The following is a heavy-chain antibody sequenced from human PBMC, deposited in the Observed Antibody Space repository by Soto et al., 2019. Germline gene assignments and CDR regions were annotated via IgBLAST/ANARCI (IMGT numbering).Heavy chain of an antibody. CDR3: ARVVHYYGSGSYYGPYFDY. CDR2: ISSSSSYT. V-gene: IGHV3-11*05. J-gene: IGHJ4*02. CDR1: GFTFSDYY. Sequence: QVQLVESGGDLVKPGGSLRLSCAASGFTFSDYYMSWIRQAPGKGLEWVSYISSSSSYTNYADSVKGRFTISRDNAKNSLYLQMNSLRAEDTAEYYCARVVHYYGSGSYYGPYFDYWGQGTLVTVSS. D-gene: IGHD3-10*01.